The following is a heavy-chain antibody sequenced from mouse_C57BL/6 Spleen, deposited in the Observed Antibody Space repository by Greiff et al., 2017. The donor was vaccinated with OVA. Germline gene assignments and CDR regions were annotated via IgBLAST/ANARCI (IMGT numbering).Heavy chain of an antibody. CDR1: GYTFTDYE. CDR2: IDPETGGT. V-gene: IGHV1-15*01. Sequence: VQLQQSGAELVRPGASVTLSCKASGYTFTDYEMHWVKQTPVHGLEWIGAIDPETGGTAYNQKFKGKAILTADKSSSTAYMELRSLTSEDSAVYYCTRSEARDVWGTGTTVTVSS. J-gene: IGHJ1*03. CDR3: TRSEARDV.